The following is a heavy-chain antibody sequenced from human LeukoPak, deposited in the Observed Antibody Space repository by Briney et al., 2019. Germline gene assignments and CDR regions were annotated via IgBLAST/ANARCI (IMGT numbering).Heavy chain of an antibody. CDR1: GFTFSSYA. J-gene: IGHJ4*02. D-gene: IGHD3-22*01. CDR2: IFGSTGSTGST. V-gene: IGHV3-23*01. CDR3: ARDRTYYSDFSAYYFSPPLQHY. Sequence: PGGSLRLSCAASGFTFSSYAMSWVRQAPGKGLEWVSGIFGSTGSTGSTYYADSVKGRVTISRDNSRNTVYLQMNSLRAEDTAVYYCARDRTYYSDFSAYYFSPPLQHYWGQGTLVTVSS.